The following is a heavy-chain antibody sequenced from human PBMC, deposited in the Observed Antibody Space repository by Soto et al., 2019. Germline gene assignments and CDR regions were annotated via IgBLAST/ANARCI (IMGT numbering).Heavy chain of an antibody. J-gene: IGHJ4*02. CDR2: IYYSGST. Sequence: SETLSLTCTVSVGSTSSGGYYWSWIRQHPGKGLEWIGYIYYSGSTYYNPSLKSRVTISVDTSKNQFSLKLSSVTAADTAVYYCARENYDILTGYYYDYWGQGTLVTVSS. CDR1: VGSTSSGGYY. V-gene: IGHV4-31*03. D-gene: IGHD3-9*01. CDR3: ARENYDILTGYYYDY.